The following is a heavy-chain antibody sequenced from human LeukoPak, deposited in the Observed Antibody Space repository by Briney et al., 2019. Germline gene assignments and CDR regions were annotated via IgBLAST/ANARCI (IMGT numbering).Heavy chain of an antibody. V-gene: IGHV3-23*01. D-gene: IGHD2-2*03. Sequence: PGGSLRLSCAVSGFTSGSEAMSWVRQSPARGPEWVASISPGGGTTYYADYVKGRFTISRDNSKNSLFVQMNSLRAEDTAVYYCAKRRLSSGYYAFDIWGQGTMVTVSS. CDR1: GFTSGSEA. CDR3: AKRRLSSGYYAFDI. CDR2: ISPGGGTT. J-gene: IGHJ3*02.